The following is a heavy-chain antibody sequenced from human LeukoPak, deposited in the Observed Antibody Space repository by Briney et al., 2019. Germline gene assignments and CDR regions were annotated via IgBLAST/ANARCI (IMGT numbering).Heavy chain of an antibody. D-gene: IGHD6-19*01. CDR1: GGSFSGYY. V-gene: IGHV4-34*01. Sequence: SETLPLTCAVYGGSFSGYYWSWIRQPPGKGLEWIGEINHSGSTNYNPSLKSRVTISVDTSKNQFSLKLSSVTAADTAVYYCARVVAVAGSYYYYYYGMDVWGQGTTVTVSS. J-gene: IGHJ6*02. CDR3: ARVVAVAGSYYYYYYGMDV. CDR2: INHSGST.